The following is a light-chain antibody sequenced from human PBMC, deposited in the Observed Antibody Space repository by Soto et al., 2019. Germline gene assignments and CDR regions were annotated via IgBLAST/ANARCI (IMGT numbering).Light chain of an antibody. CDR2: DAS. V-gene: IGKV3-20*01. CDR1: QTVRNNY. J-gene: IGKJ1*01. CDR3: QQYRT. Sequence: EFVLTQSPGTLSLSPWERATLSCRASQTVRNNYLAWYQQKPGQAPRLLIYDASSRATGIPDRFSGSGSGTDFTLTISRLEPEDFAVYYCQQYRTFGQGTKVDIK.